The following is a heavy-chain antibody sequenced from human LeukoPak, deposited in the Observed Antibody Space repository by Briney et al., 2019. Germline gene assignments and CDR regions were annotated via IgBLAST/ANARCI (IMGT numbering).Heavy chain of an antibody. D-gene: IGHD5-18*01. CDR1: GFTFSSYG. J-gene: IGHJ4*02. V-gene: IGHV3-33*06. CDR2: MWYDGSNK. Sequence: PGGSLRLSCAASGFTFSSYGMHWVRQAPGKGLEWVAVMWYDGSNKYYADSVKGRFTISRDNSKNTLYLQMNSLRAEDTAVYYCAKGSDTAPDYWGQGTLVTVSS. CDR3: AKGSDTAPDY.